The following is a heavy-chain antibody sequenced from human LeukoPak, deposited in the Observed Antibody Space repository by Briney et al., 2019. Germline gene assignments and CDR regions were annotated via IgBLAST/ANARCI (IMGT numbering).Heavy chain of an antibody. CDR1: GFNFTNFA. CDR3: ATLLTVNDSDY. J-gene: IGHJ4*02. D-gene: IGHD4-11*01. V-gene: IGHV3-23*01. CDR2: ISGSGGTK. Sequence: GGSLRLSCATSGFNFTNFAMNWVRQAPGKGLEWVSFISGSGGTKHYADSVKGRFTISRDNSKNTLYLQMNSLRAEDTAVYYCATLLTVNDSDYWGQGTLVTVSS.